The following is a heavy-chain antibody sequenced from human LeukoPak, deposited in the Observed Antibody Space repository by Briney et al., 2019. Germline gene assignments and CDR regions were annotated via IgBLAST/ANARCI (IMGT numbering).Heavy chain of an antibody. CDR2: ISSSGSTI. J-gene: IGHJ6*03. D-gene: IGHD4-17*01. V-gene: IGHV3-48*03. CDR1: GFTFSSYE. CDR3: ARGQFSGDYGHVGYYYYMDV. Sequence: GGSLRLSCAASGFTFSSYEMNWVRQAPGKGLEWVSYISSSGSTIYYADSVKGRFTISRDNAKNSLYLQMNSLRAEDTAVYYCARGQFSGDYGHVGYYYYMDVWGKGTTVTVSS.